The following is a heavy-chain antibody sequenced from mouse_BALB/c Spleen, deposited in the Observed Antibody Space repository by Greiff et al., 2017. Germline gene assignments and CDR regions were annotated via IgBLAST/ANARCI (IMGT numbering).Heavy chain of an antibody. D-gene: IGHD2-2*01. CDR1: GYSFTGYY. J-gene: IGHJ1*01. CDR2: INPYNGAT. Sequence: EVKLQESGPELVKPGASVKISCKASGYSFTGYYMHWVKQSHVKSLEWIGRINPYNGATSYNQNFKDKASLTVDKSSSTAYMELHSLTSEDSAVYYCARSYGSHWYFDVWGAGTTVTVSS. CDR3: ARSYGSHWYFDV. V-gene: IGHV1-31*01.